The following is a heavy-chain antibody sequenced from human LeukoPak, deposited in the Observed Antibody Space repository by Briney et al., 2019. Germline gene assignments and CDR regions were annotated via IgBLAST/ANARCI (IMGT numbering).Heavy chain of an antibody. V-gene: IGHV1-18*01. D-gene: IGHD3-10*01. J-gene: IGHJ4*02. CDR2: ISAYNGNT. CDR3: ARDRAVGGADSFDY. Sequence: PGASVKVSCKASGYTFTSYGISWVRQAPGQGLEWMGWISAYNGNTNYAQKLQGRVTMTTDTSTSTAYMELRSVRSDDTAVYYCARDRAVGGADSFDYWGQGTLVTVSS. CDR1: GYTFTSYG.